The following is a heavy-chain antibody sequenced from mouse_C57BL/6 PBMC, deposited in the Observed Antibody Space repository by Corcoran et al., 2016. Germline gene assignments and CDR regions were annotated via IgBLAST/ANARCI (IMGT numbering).Heavy chain of an antibody. Sequence: EVQLQQSGPELVKPGASVKISCKASGYTFPDYYMNWVKQSHGKSLEWIGDINPNNGGTSYNQKFKGKATLTVDKSSSTAYMELRSLTSEDSAVYYCARSYYSNDDVDYWGQGTTLTVSS. J-gene: IGHJ2*01. V-gene: IGHV1-26*01. CDR1: GYTFPDYY. CDR2: INPNNGGT. CDR3: ARSYYSNDDVDY. D-gene: IGHD2-5*01.